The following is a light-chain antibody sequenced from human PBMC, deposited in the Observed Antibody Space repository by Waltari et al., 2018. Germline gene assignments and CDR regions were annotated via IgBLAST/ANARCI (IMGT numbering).Light chain of an antibody. V-gene: IGLV2-23*02. CDR2: GVN. CDR1: SSDIGSYNV. CDR3: SSYAGSVV. Sequence: QSALTQPASVSGSRGQSITISCTGSSSDIGSYNVVSWYQHHPGKAPELLISGVNNRPSGVANRFSGSKSGNTAYLTIAGLQAEDEADYYCSSYAGSVVFGGGTKLTVL. J-gene: IGLJ3*02.